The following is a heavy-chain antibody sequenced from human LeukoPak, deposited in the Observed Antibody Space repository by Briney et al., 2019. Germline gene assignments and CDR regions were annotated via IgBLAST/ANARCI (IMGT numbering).Heavy chain of an antibody. V-gene: IGHV4-31*03. CDR1: GGSISSDGYY. Sequence: SETLSLTCTASGGSISSDGYYWSWIRQYPGKGLEWIAYIYHSGDTYYNPSVKSRLTMSIDRAKSQFSLKLSSVTVADTAVYYCATEVRGVTIWGQGTLVTVSS. J-gene: IGHJ4*02. CDR3: ATEVRGVTI. CDR2: IYHSGDT. D-gene: IGHD3-10*01.